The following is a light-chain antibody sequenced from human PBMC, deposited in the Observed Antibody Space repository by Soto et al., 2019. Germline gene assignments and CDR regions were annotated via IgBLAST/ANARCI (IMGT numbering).Light chain of an antibody. CDR3: AAWDDSVNGVI. CDR1: SPNIGSNT. Sequence: QSVLTQSPSASGTPGRRVTISCSGSSPNIGSNTVYWYQQLPGTAPKLLIDSNNQRPSGVPDRFSGSKSGTSASLAISGLQSEDEADYYCAAWDDSVNGVIFGGGTQLTVL. J-gene: IGLJ7*01. CDR2: SNN. V-gene: IGLV1-44*01.